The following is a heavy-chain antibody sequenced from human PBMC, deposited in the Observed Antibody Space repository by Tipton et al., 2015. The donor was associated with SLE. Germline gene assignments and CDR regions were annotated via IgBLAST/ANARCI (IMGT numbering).Heavy chain of an antibody. D-gene: IGHD3-10*01. CDR2: ISSSGSTI. CDR1: GFTFSSYE. Sequence: GSLRLSCAASGFTFSSYEMNWVRQAPGKGLEWVSYISSSGSTIYYADSVKGRFTISRDNAKNSLYLQMNSLRAEDAAVYYCAGDGGYGDGWKAFDTWGQGTMVTVSS. V-gene: IGHV3-48*03. J-gene: IGHJ3*02. CDR3: AGDGGYGDGWKAFDT.